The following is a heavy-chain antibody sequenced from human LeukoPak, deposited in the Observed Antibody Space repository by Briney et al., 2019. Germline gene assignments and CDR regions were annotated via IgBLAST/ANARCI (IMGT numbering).Heavy chain of an antibody. CDR2: ISAYNGNT. D-gene: IGHD6-19*01. J-gene: IGHJ4*02. V-gene: IGHV1-18*01. Sequence: ASVKVSCKASGYTFTSYGISWVRQAPGQGLEWMGWISAYNGNTNYAQKLQGRVTMTTDTSTSTTYMELRSLRSDDTAVYYCASLGSGWYYFDYWGQGTLVTVSS. CDR3: ASLGSGWYYFDY. CDR1: GYTFTSYG.